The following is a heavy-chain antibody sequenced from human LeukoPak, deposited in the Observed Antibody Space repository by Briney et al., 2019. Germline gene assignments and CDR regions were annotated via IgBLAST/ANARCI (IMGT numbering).Heavy chain of an antibody. D-gene: IGHD2-15*01. CDR2: IYSSGST. CDR1: GGSISNYY. J-gene: IGHJ6*02. Sequence: SETLSLTCTVSGGSISNYYWSWIRQPAGKGGECIGRIYSSGSTNYNPSLKSRVTMSVDTSKNQFSLKLSSVTAADTAVYYCARSPSLFAYGMDVWGQGTTVTVSS. CDR3: ARSPSLFAYGMDV. V-gene: IGHV4-4*07.